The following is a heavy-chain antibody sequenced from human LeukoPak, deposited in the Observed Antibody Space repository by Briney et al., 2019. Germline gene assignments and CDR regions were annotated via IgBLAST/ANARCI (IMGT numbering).Heavy chain of an antibody. V-gene: IGHV4-59*12. CDR3: ARGLTLVSYCSSTSCYRYSSSLPLYYYGMDV. Sequence: SETLSLTCTVSNDSITRYYWTWIRQPPGKGLEYIGYVFYSGSTNYNPSLKSRITISVDTSKNQFSLKLSSVTAADTAVYYCARGLTLVSYCSSTSCYRYSSSLPLYYYGMDVWGQGTTVTVSS. J-gene: IGHJ6*02. CDR2: VFYSGST. D-gene: IGHD2-2*01. CDR1: NDSITRYY.